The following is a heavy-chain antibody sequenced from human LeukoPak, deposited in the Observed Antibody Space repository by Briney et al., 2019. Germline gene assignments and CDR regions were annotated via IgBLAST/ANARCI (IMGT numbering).Heavy chain of an antibody. D-gene: IGHD6-19*01. CDR2: IIPIFGTA. Sequence: AASVKVSCKASGGTFSSYAISWVGQAPGQGLEWMGGIIPIFGTANYAQKFQGRVTITADESTSTAYMELSSLRSEDTAVYYCARDKGIAVAGYYYYGMDVWGQGTTVTVSS. CDR1: GGTFSSYA. J-gene: IGHJ6*02. V-gene: IGHV1-69*01. CDR3: ARDKGIAVAGYYYYGMDV.